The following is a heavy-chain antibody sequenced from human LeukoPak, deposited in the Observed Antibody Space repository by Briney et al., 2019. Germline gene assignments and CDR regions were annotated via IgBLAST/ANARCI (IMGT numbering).Heavy chain of an antibody. CDR3: ARDDIVAAAYLDY. Sequence: GASVKVSCKASGYSFTTYAMNWVRQAPGQGLEWMGWINTNTGNPTYAQGFAGRFVFSLGTSVSTAYLQISGLKSEDTAIYYCARDDIVAAAYLDYWGQGTLVTVSS. D-gene: IGHD2-15*01. V-gene: IGHV7-4-1*02. J-gene: IGHJ4*02. CDR2: INTNTGNP. CDR1: GYSFTTYA.